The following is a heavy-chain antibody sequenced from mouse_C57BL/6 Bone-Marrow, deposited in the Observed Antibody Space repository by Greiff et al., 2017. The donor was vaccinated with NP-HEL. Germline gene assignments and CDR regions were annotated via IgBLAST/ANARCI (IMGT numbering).Heavy chain of an antibody. Sequence: VQLQQSGPGLVQPSQSLSITCTVSGFSLTSYGVHWVRQSPGKGLEWLGVIWRGGSTDYNAAFMSRLSITKDNSKSQVFFKMNSLQADDTAIYYCAKLITTVVAPIAMDYWGQGTSVTVSS. D-gene: IGHD1-1*01. V-gene: IGHV2-5*01. CDR1: GFSLTSYG. J-gene: IGHJ4*01. CDR2: IWRGGST. CDR3: AKLITTVVAPIAMDY.